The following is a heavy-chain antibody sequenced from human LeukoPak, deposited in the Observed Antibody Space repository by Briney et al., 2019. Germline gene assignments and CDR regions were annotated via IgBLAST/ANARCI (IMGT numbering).Heavy chain of an antibody. CDR1: GGSISSYY. Sequence: SETLSLTCTVSGGSISSYYWSWIRQPPGKGLEWIGYIYYSGSTNYNPSLKSRVTISVDTSKNQFSLKLSSVTAADTAVYYCALMAGYYDSSGYGVDYWGQGTLVTVST. D-gene: IGHD3-22*01. J-gene: IGHJ4*02. V-gene: IGHV4-59*01. CDR3: ALMAGYYDSSGYGVDY. CDR2: IYYSGST.